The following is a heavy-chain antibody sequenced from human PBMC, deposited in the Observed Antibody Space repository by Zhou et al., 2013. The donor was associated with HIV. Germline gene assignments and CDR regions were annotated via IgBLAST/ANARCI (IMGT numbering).Heavy chain of an antibody. J-gene: IGHJ6*03. CDR2: IVPVFGTS. CDR3: ARGLGYCSGGRCYSYYYYMDV. CDR1: GDTSTSHG. Sequence: QVQLDQSGAEVKKPGSSVKVSCKASGDTSTSHGISWVRQAPGQGLEWMGGIVPVFGTSNYAQKFQGRVTITTDESTSTAYMELSSLRSEDTAVYYCARGLGYCSGGRCYSYYYYMDVWGKGTTVTVSS. D-gene: IGHD2-15*01. V-gene: IGHV1-69*05.